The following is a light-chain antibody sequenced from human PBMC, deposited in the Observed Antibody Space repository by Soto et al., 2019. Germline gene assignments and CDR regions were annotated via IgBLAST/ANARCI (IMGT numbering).Light chain of an antibody. Sequence: EKVMTQSPATLSMSPGERATLSCRASQSVRNFLAWYQQKPGQAPRLLIYGASTRATGVPVRFSGSGSGTEFTLTISSLQSEDFAVYYCQQYSNWPSWTFGQGTKVEVK. CDR1: QSVRNF. J-gene: IGKJ1*01. CDR3: QQYSNWPSWT. V-gene: IGKV3-15*01. CDR2: GAS.